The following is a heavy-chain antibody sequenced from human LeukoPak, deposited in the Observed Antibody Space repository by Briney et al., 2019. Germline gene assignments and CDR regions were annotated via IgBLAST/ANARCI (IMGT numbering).Heavy chain of an antibody. CDR1: GYTFTGYY. Sequence: ASVKVSCKASGYTFTGYYIHWVRQAPGQGLEWMGWINPNSGDINYAQKFQGRVTVTRDKSISTAYMDLSWLRSDDTAVYYCARVGSSGWYVHPTLDYWGQGTLVTVSS. V-gene: IGHV1-2*02. CDR2: INPNSGDI. CDR3: ARVGSSGWYVHPTLDY. J-gene: IGHJ4*02. D-gene: IGHD6-19*01.